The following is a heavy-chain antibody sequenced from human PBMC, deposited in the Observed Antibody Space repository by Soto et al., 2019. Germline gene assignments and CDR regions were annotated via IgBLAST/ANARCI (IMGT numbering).Heavy chain of an antibody. CDR2: IYHSGST. CDR3: ASTSPTMLPAFDI. V-gene: IGHV4-30-2*01. D-gene: IGHD5-12*01. CDR1: GGSISSGGYS. J-gene: IGHJ3*02. Sequence: QLQLQESGSGLVKPSQTLSLTCAVSGGSISSGGYSWSWIRQPPGKGLGWIGYIYHSGSTYYTPSLKSRDTTSIDWPKKQFSLKLSSVTAADTAVYCCASTSPTMLPAFDIWGAGTRVTVSS.